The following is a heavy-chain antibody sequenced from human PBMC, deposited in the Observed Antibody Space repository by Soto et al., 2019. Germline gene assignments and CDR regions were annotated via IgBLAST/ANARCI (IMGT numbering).Heavy chain of an antibody. CDR1: EFTFSDYY. V-gene: IGHV3-11*01. CDR3: ARVRPRGYEYIRGSPRGLDY. Sequence: GGSLRLSCAASEFTFSDYYMSWIRQAPGKGLEWVSYISSSGGTIYYADSVKGRFTISRDNAKNSLFLQMNGLRAEDTAVYYCARVRPRGYEYIRGSPRGLDYWGQGTLVTVSS. J-gene: IGHJ4*02. D-gene: IGHD3-16*01. CDR2: ISSSGGTI.